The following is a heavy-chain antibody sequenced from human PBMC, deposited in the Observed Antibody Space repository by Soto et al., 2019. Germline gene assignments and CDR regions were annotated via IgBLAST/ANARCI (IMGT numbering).Heavy chain of an antibody. CDR3: ARRGAAAGTYYYYGMDV. Sequence: GESVKISWXGSGYSFTSYWVSLVRQMAGKGLEWMGRIDPSDSYTNYSPSFQGHVTISADKSISTAYLQWSSLKASDTAMYYCARRGAAAGTYYYYGMDVWGQGTTVTVSS. V-gene: IGHV5-10-1*01. D-gene: IGHD6-13*01. J-gene: IGHJ6*02. CDR2: IDPSDSYT. CDR1: GYSFTSYW.